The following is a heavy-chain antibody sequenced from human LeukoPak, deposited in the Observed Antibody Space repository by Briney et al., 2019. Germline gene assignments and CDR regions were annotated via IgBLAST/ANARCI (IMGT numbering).Heavy chain of an antibody. V-gene: IGHV1-46*01. Sequence: VASVEVSCKASGYTFTNYYMHWVRQAPGQGLEWMGIINPSGGSTSYAQKFQGRVTMTRDTSTSTVYMELSSLRSEDTAVYYCARSYSSGWSYWGQGTLVTVSS. CDR1: GYTFTNYY. CDR2: INPSGGST. CDR3: ARSYSSGWSY. D-gene: IGHD6-19*01. J-gene: IGHJ4*02.